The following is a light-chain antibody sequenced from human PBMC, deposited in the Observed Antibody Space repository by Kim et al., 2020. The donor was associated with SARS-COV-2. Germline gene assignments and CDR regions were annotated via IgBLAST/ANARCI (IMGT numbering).Light chain of an antibody. V-gene: IGLV1-40*01. Sequence: QRVANSCTGGSSNVGAGYDVHWYQQLPGPAPKRLIYGNSNRPSGVPDRFSGSKSGTSASLAITGLQAEDEADYYCQSYDSSLSDVVFGGGTQLTVL. J-gene: IGLJ2*01. CDR2: GNS. CDR1: SSNVGAGYD. CDR3: QSYDSSLSDVV.